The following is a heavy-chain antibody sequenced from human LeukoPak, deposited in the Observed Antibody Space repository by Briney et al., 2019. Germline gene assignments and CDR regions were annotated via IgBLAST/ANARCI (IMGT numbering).Heavy chain of an antibody. CDR1: GFTFSSYA. CDR2: ISGSGGIT. CDR3: ARGVRIAVAGNIDY. D-gene: IGHD6-19*01. V-gene: IGHV3-23*01. J-gene: IGHJ4*02. Sequence: PGGSLRLSCAASGFTFSSYAMSWVRQAPGKGLEWVSAISGSGGITSYADSVKGRFTISRDNSKNTLYLQMNSLRAEDTAVYYCARGVRIAVAGNIDYWGQGTLVTVSS.